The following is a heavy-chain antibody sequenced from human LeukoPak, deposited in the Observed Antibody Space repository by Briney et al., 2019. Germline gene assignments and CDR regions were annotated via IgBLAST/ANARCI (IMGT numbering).Heavy chain of an antibody. D-gene: IGHD2/OR15-2a*01. Sequence: ASETLSLTCAVYAGSFSGYYWSWIRQPPGKGLEWIGEINHSGSTNYNPALKRGATISVDTSKKQFSQKLSSGTTADTAVYYCARAFRARYFDLWGRGTLVTVSS. CDR3: ARAFRARYFDL. CDR1: AGSFSGYY. V-gene: IGHV4-34*01. CDR2: INHSGST. J-gene: IGHJ2*01.